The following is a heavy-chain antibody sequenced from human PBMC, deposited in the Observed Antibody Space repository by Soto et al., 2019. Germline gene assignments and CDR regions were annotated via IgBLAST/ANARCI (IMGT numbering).Heavy chain of an antibody. CDR3: AKDSNWKVLSGHNYYNGMDV. J-gene: IGHJ6*02. Sequence: GGSLRLCCAASGFTFRSYGMHWVRQAPGKGLEWVAVISYDGSDNYYGDSVKGRFTISRDNSKNTLYLQMNSLRAEDTAVYYCAKDSNWKVLSGHNYYNGMDVWGQGTTVTVSS. CDR2: ISYDGSDN. D-gene: IGHD1-1*01. CDR1: GFTFRSYG. V-gene: IGHV3-30*18.